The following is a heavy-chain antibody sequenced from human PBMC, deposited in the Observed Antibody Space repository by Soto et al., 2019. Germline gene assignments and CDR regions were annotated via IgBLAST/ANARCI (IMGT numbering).Heavy chain of an antibody. CDR3: AQGRAEWAYFDY. J-gene: IGHJ4*02. CDR1: GFSLNTDEVS. D-gene: IGHD1-26*01. CDR2: IYWDDDK. Sequence: QITLMESGPTLVRPTQTLTLTCTFSGFSLNTDEVSVSWIRQPPGKAPEWLALIYWDDDKRYKPSLKNRVTITKDPSKNQVVLTMSNMSPVDTAIYYCAQGRAEWAYFDYWGQGTPVTVSS. V-gene: IGHV2-5*02.